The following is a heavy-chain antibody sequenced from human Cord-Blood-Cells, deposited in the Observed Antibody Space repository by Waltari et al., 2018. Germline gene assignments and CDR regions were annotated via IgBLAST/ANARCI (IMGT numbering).Heavy chain of an antibody. D-gene: IGHD1-26*01. Sequence: QLQLQESGPGLVKPPETLSLTCTVSGGSISSSSYSWGWRRPPPGKGLEWIGSIYYNGSTYYNPSLKSRVTISVDTSKNQFSLKLSSVTAADTAVYYCARRGIKVGATVGFDPWGQGTLVTVSS. J-gene: IGHJ5*02. CDR3: ARRGIKVGATVGFDP. CDR2: IYYNGST. CDR1: GGSISSSSYS. V-gene: IGHV4-39*07.